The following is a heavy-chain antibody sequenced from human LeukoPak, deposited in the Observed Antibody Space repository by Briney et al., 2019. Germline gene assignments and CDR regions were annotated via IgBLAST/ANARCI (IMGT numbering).Heavy chain of an antibody. CDR1: GYTFTGYY. Sequence: ASVKVSCEASGYTFTGYYMHWVRQAPGQGLEWMGWINPNSGGTNYAQKFQGRVTMTRDTSISTAYLQWSSLKASDTAMYYCARSDYDYVWGSYRTTYFDYWGQGTLVTVSS. CDR2: INPNSGGT. J-gene: IGHJ4*02. V-gene: IGHV1-2*02. CDR3: ARSDYDYVWGSYRTTYFDY. D-gene: IGHD3-16*02.